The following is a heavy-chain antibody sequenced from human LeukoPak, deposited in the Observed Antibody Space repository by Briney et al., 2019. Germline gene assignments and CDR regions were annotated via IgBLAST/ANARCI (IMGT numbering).Heavy chain of an antibody. V-gene: IGHV1-3*01. CDR2: INAGNGNT. CDR1: GYTVTTYA. Sequence: ASVKVSCKASGYTVTTYAMHWVRQAPGQRLEWMGWINAGNGNTKYSQNFQGRVTITRDTSASTAYMELSSLRSEDTAVYYCARFSTVTISFDSWGQGTLVTVSS. D-gene: IGHD4-17*01. J-gene: IGHJ4*02. CDR3: ARFSTVTISFDS.